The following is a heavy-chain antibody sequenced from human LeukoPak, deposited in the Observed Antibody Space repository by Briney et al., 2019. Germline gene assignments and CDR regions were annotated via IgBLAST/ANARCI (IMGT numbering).Heavy chain of an antibody. Sequence: GGSLRLSCAASGFTFSSYWMSWVRQAPGKGLEWVANIKQDGSERYYVDSVEGRFTISRDNAKNSLFLQMSSLRAEDTAVYYCARSGPHGVHVMTRNFDYWGQGTLVTVSS. J-gene: IGHJ4*02. CDR2: IKQDGSER. CDR3: ARSGPHGVHVMTRNFDY. D-gene: IGHD2-8*01. CDR1: GFTFSSYW. V-gene: IGHV3-7*01.